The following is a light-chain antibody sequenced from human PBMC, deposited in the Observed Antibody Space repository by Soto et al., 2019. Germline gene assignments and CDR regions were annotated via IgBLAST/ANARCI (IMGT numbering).Light chain of an antibody. CDR1: SSNIGINT. CDR2: SNN. V-gene: IGLV1-44*01. J-gene: IGLJ2*01. Sequence: QSVLTQPPSASGTPGQRVTISCSGNSSNIGINTVNWYQQLPGTAPKLLIYSNNQRPSGVPDRFSGSKSGTSASLAISGLQSEDEADYYCAAWDDSLNGVVFGGGTKVTVL. CDR3: AAWDDSLNGVV.